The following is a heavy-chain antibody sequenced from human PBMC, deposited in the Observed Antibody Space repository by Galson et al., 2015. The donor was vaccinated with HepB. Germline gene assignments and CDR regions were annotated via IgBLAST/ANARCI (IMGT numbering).Heavy chain of an antibody. J-gene: IGHJ6*02. V-gene: IGHV1-18*04. CDR2: ISAYNGNP. CDR1: GYTFTSYG. CDR3: ARDRGYCSSTSCYTYYYYGMDV. Sequence: SVKVSCKASGYTFTSYGISWVRQAPGQGLEWMGWISAYNGNPNYAQKLQGRVTMTTDTSTSTAYMELRSLRSDDTAVYYCARDRGYCSSTSCYTYYYYGMDVWGQGTTVTVSS. D-gene: IGHD2-2*02.